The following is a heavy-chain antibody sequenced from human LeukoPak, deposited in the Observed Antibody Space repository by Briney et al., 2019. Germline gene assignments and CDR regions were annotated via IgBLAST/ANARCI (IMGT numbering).Heavy chain of an antibody. D-gene: IGHD5-18*01. CDR2: INPNSGGT. CDR3: ARVGRKWLQLGWFDP. J-gene: IGHJ5*02. V-gene: IGHV1-2*02. CDR1: GYTFTGYY. Sequence: ASVKVSCKASGYTFTGYYMHWVRQAPGQGLEWMGWINPNSGGTNYAQKFQGRVTMTRDTSISTAYMELSRLRSDDPAVYYCARVGRKWLQLGWFDPWGQGTLVTVSS.